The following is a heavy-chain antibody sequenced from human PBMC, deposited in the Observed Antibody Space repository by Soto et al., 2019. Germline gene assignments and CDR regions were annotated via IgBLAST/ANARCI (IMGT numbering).Heavy chain of an antibody. D-gene: IGHD6-13*01. CDR2: ISGSGGST. V-gene: IGHV3-23*01. CDR1: GFTFSSYA. CDR3: AKGTYSSSWSHPAYYYGMDV. Sequence: EVQLLESGGGLVQPGGSLRLSCAASGFTFSSYAMSWVRQAPGKGLEWVSAISGSGGSTYYADSVKGRFTISRDNSKNTLYLQMTGPRAEDTAVYYCAKGTYSSSWSHPAYYYGMDVWGQGTTVTVSS. J-gene: IGHJ6*02.